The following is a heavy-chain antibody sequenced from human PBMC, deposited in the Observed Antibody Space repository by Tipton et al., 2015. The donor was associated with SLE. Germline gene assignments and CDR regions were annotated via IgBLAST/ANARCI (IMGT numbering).Heavy chain of an antibody. Sequence: SLRLSCAASGFTFSSSAMHWVRQAPGKGLEWVAVISYDGTNKYYADSLKGRFTISRDNAKNSLYLQMNSLRAEDTAVYYCATGQGIVTGYGGGFWGLGTLVTVSS. CDR1: GFTFSSSA. D-gene: IGHD3-9*01. J-gene: IGHJ4*02. CDR3: ATGQGIVTGYGGGF. V-gene: IGHV3-30*04. CDR2: ISYDGTNK.